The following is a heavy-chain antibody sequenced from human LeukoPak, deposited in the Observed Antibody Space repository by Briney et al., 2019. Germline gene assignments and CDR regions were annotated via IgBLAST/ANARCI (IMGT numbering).Heavy chain of an antibody. V-gene: IGHV3-74*01. CDR1: GFSFSSYW. CDR2: VNNDGSST. J-gene: IGHJ6*04. Sequence: PGGSLRLSCGASGFSFSSYWMHWVRQAPGKGLMWVSRVNNDGSSTTYADSVEGRFTISRDNARNTLYLQMNSLRAEDTAVYYCSRALEVWGKGTTVTVSS. CDR3: SRALEV.